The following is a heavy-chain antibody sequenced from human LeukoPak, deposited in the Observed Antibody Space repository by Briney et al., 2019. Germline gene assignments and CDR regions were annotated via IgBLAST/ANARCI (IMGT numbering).Heavy chain of an antibody. J-gene: IGHJ4*02. CDR2: MNPNSGNT. D-gene: IGHD4-17*01. CDR1: GYTFTSYD. CDR3: ARERHEYGAFDY. V-gene: IGHV1-8*02. Sequence: GASVKVSCKASGYTFTSYDINWVRQATGQGLEWMGWMNPNSGNTGYAQKSQGRVTMTRNTSISTAYMELSSLRSEDTAVYYCARERHEYGAFDYWGQGTLVTVSS.